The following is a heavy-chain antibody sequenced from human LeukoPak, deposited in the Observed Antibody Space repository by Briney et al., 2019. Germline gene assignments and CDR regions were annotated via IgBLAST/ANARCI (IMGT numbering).Heavy chain of an antibody. J-gene: IGHJ4*02. V-gene: IGHV3-66*02. CDR2: IYSGGST. D-gene: IGHD3-3*01. CDR3: AGASYDSWSGYFDY. Sequence: GGSLRLSCAASGFTVSGNYMTWVRQAPGKGLEWVSIIYSGGSTYYADSVKGRFTISRDNSKTTLYLQMNSLRAEDTAVYYCAGASYDSWSGYFDYWGQGTLVTVSS. CDR1: GFTVSGNY.